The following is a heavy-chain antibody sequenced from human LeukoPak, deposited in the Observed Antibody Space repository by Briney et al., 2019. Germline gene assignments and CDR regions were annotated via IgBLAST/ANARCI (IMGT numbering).Heavy chain of an antibody. CDR3: ARDRAAGYCGGDCHPVDY. Sequence: GGSLRLSCAASGFTFSDYYMSWIRQAPGKGLEWVSYISSSGSTIYYADSVKGRFTISRDNAKNSLYLQMNSLRAEDTAVYYCARDRAAGYCGGDCHPVDYWGQGTLVTVSS. D-gene: IGHD2-21*02. CDR2: ISSSGSTI. V-gene: IGHV3-11*01. J-gene: IGHJ4*02. CDR1: GFTFSDYY.